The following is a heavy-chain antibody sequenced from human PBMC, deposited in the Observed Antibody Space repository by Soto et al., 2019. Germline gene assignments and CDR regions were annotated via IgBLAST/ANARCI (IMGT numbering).Heavy chain of an antibody. J-gene: IGHJ6*03. CDR1: FGSISSYY. CDR3: ARQAPFNTYYYYMDL. CDR2: IYYSGST. V-gene: IGHV4-59*08. Sequence: SETLSVTCPFSFGSISSYYWSLIRQPPGKGLELIGYIYYSGSTNYNPSLKSRVTISVDTSKNQFSLKLSSVTAADTAVYYCARQAPFNTYYYYMDLWGKGTTVTVSS.